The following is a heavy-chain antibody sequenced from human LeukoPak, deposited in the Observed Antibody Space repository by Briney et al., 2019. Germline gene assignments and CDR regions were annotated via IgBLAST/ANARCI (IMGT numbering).Heavy chain of an antibody. D-gene: IGHD3-10*02. V-gene: IGHV3-21*01. CDR2: ISTSSSYI. CDR1: GFTFNRYN. CDR3: AELGITMIGGV. Sequence: PGGSLRLSCAASGFTFNRYNMNWVRRAPGKGLEWVSSISTSSSYIYYADSVKGRFTISRDNAKNSLYLQMNSLRAEDTAVYYCAELGITMIGGVWGKRTTVTISS. J-gene: IGHJ6*04.